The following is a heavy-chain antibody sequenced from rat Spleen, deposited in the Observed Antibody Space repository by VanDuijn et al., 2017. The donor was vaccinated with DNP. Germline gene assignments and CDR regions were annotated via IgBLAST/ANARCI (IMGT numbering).Heavy chain of an antibody. J-gene: IGHJ2*01. CDR3: ARWYNSGYCFDY. Sequence: EVQLVESGGGLVQPGRSLKLSCAASGFTFSDYNMAWVRQAPKKGLEWVATSIYDGSSTYYRDSVKGRFTISRDNAKNTLYLQMNRLRSEDMATYYCARWYNSGYCFDYWGQGVMVTVSS. V-gene: IGHV5-7*01. CDR2: SIYDGSST. D-gene: IGHD4-3*01. CDR1: GFTFSDYN.